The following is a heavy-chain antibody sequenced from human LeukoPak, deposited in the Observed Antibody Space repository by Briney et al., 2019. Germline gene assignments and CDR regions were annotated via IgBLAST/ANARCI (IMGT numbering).Heavy chain of an antibody. CDR2: IYYSGST. V-gene: IGHV4-61*01. CDR3: ARDLKTTYYYYGVDV. CDR1: GGSVSSGSYY. J-gene: IGHJ6*02. D-gene: IGHD1-7*01. Sequence: PSETLSLTCTVSGGSVSSGSYYWSWIRQPPGKGLEWIGYIYYSGSTNYNPSLKSRVTISVDTSKNQFSLKLSSVTAADTAVYYCARDLKTTYYYYGVDVWGQGTTVTVSS.